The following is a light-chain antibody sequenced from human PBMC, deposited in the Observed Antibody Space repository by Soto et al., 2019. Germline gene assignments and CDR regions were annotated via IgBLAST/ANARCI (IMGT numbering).Light chain of an antibody. V-gene: IGLV2-14*01. CDR3: RSYTSTNTRV. CDR2: EVS. J-gene: IGLJ1*01. Sequence: QSALTQPASVSGSPGPSITISCTGTTSDVGGYNYVSWYQQHPGTVPKLIIFEVSNRPSGVSHRFSGSKSGNTASLTISGLQAEDEADYYCRSYTSTNTRVFGTGTKVTVL. CDR1: TSDVGGYNY.